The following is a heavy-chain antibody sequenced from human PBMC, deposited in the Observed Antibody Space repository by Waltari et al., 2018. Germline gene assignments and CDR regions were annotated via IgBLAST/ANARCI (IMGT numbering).Heavy chain of an antibody. CDR2: IYSGGNT. CDR1: GLTPTINY. V-gene: IGHV3-66*01. D-gene: IGHD3-3*01. CDR3: ARDHHVLRFSYGLDV. Sequence: EEQLVESGGGLVQPVGSLRLSCAVSGLTPTINYMSWVRQAPGKGLEWVSVIYSGGNTYYADSVKGRFIISRDTSKNTLYLQMNSLRAEDTAIYYCARDHHVLRFSYGLDVWGQGTTVTVSS. J-gene: IGHJ6*02.